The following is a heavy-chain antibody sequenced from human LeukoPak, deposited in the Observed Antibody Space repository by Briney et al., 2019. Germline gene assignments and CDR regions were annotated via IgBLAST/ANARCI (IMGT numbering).Heavy chain of an antibody. CDR2: IHRNSGKT. D-gene: IGHD4-23*01. V-gene: IGHV1-8*01. J-gene: IGHJ4*02. CDR3: ARGHFGGNRYFDI. Sequence: GASVKVSCKASGYTFRSYEINWVRQTPGQGLEWVGWIHRNSGKTGYAQKFQGRVTMTRDTSTETAFMELSSLKFDDTAIFYCARGHFGGNRYFDIWGQGTLVAVSS. CDR1: GYTFRSYE.